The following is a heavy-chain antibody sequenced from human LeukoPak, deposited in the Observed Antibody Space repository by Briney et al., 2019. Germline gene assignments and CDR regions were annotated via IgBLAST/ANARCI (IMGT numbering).Heavy chain of an antibody. CDR2: ISGSGGST. V-gene: IGHV3-23*01. J-gene: IGHJ4*02. Sequence: GGSLRLSCAAPGFTFSSYAMSWVRQAPGKGLEWVSAISGSGGSTYYADSVKGQFTISRDNAKNSLFLQMNSLRAEDTAVYYCARSYDSSGFCPYYFDYWGQGTLVTVSS. CDR3: ARSYDSSGFCPYYFDY. CDR1: GFTFSSYA. D-gene: IGHD3-22*01.